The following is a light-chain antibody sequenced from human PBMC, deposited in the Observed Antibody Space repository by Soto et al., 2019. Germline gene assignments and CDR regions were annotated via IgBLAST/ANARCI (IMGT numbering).Light chain of an antibody. CDR1: QSVSTY. J-gene: IGKJ1*01. CDR2: DAS. Sequence: ETVLTQSPATLSLSPGESVTLSSRASQSVSTYLAWYQQKPGQAPRLLIYDASNRVTGIPARFRGSGSGTDFTLTIRSLEPDDFAVYDCQQRSNWQIPFGQWNKVDIK. CDR3: QQRSNWQIP. V-gene: IGKV3-11*01.